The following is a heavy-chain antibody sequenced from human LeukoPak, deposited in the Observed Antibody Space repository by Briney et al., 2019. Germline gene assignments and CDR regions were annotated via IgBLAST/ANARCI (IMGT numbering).Heavy chain of an antibody. CDR3: ARPPHYYDTSGYSV. CDR2: IFYSGST. D-gene: IGHD3-22*01. J-gene: IGHJ4*02. CDR1: GGSISTSNYY. Sequence: PSETLSLTCTVSGGSISTSNYYWGWIRQPPGKGLEWIGNIFYSGSTYCSPSLKSRVTISLDTSRNQFSLRLNSVTAADTAVYYCARPPHYYDTSGYSVWGQGTLVTVSS. V-gene: IGHV4-39*07.